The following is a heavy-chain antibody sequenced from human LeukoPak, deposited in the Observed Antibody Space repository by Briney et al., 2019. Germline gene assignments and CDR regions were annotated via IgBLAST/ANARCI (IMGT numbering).Heavy chain of an antibody. Sequence: PGGSLRLSCAAPGFTFSSYAMSGVRPAPGKGLGWVSAISGSGGSTYYADSVRGRFTISRNNSKNTLYLQMNSQRAEDTAVYYCAKDRNAQTTFDYWGQGALVTVSS. J-gene: IGHJ4*02. D-gene: IGHD1-7*01. CDR1: GFTFSSYA. CDR2: ISGSGGST. CDR3: AKDRNAQTTFDY. V-gene: IGHV3-23*01.